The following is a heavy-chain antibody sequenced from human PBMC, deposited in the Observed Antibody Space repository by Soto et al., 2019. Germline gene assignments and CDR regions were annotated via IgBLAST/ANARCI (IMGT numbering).Heavy chain of an antibody. CDR1: GGTFSSYA. CDR2: IIPIFGTA. V-gene: IGHV1-69*13. CDR3: ASGWSSSTSRARERYYYYGMDV. J-gene: IGHJ6*02. D-gene: IGHD2-2*01. Sequence: SVKVSCKASGGTFSSYAISWVRQAPGQGLEWMGGIIPIFGTANYAQKFQGRVTITADESTSTAYMELSSLRSEDTAVYYCASGWSSSTSRARERYYYYGMDVWGQGTTVTV.